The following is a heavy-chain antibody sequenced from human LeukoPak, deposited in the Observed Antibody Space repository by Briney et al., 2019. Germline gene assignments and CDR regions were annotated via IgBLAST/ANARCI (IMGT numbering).Heavy chain of an antibody. CDR2: ISAYNGNT. CDR1: GYTFTSYG. CDR3: ARDRYCSSTSCYAYHFDY. D-gene: IGHD2-2*01. V-gene: IGHV1-18*01. J-gene: IGHJ4*02. Sequence: GASVKVSCKASGYTFTSYGIGWVRQAPGQGLEWMGWISAYNGNTNYAQKLQGRVTMTTDTSTSTAYMELRSLRSDDTAVYYCARDRYCSSTSCYAYHFDYWGQGTLVTVSS.